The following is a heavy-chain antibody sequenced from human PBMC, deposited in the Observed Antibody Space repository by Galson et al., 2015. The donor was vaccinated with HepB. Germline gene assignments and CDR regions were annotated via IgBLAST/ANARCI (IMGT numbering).Heavy chain of an antibody. Sequence: SVKVSCKASGGTFSNYAISWVRQAPGQGLEWMGGIIPISGPTNYAQQFQGRVTITADESTSTAYMELSSLTSEDTAVYYCARRGDHCTSTSCYFGFDPWGQGTLVTVSS. D-gene: IGHD2-2*01. J-gene: IGHJ5*02. CDR1: GGTFSNYA. V-gene: IGHV1-69*13. CDR2: IIPISGPT. CDR3: ARRGDHCTSTSCYFGFDP.